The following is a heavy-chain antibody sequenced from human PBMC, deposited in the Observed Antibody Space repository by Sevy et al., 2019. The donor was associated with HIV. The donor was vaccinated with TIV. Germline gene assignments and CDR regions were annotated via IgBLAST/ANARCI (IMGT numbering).Heavy chain of an antibody. D-gene: IGHD6-19*01. J-gene: IGHJ4*02. CDR1: GFTFSNAW. CDR3: TTNFGWYLQYFDY. Sequence: GGSLRLSCAASGFTFSNAWMSWVRQAPGKGLEWVGRIKSKTDGGTTDYAEPVKGRITMSRDDSKNTLYLQMNSLKTEDTAVYDCTTNFGWYLQYFDYWGQGTLVTVSS. CDR2: IKSKTDGGTT. V-gene: IGHV3-15*01.